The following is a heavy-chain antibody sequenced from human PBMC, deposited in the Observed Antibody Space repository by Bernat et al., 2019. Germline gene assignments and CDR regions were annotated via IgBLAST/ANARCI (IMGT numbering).Heavy chain of an antibody. CDR3: ARGGYCSGGSCSYLDY. CDR2: INPGNGNT. V-gene: IGHV1-3*01. Sequence: QVQLVQSGAEVKKPGASVKVSCEASGYTFTNYAIHWVRQAPGQSLEWVGWINPGNGNTKYSQNFQGRVTFTRDTSATTAYMEMSSLTSEDTAVYYCARGGYCSGGSCSYLDYWGQGSLVNVSS. CDR1: GYTFTNYA. J-gene: IGHJ4*02. D-gene: IGHD2-15*01.